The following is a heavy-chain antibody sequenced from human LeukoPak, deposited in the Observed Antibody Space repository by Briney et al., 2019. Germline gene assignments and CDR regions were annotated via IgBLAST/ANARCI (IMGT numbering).Heavy chain of an antibody. Sequence: GGSLRLSCAASGFTVSSNYMSWVRQAPGKRLEWVSVIYSGGSTYYADSVKGRFTISRDNSKNTLYLQMNSLRAEDTAVYYCARGWDSSSWSFDYWGQGTLVTVSS. CDR3: ARGWDSSSWSFDY. CDR2: IYSGGST. V-gene: IGHV3-53*01. J-gene: IGHJ4*02. D-gene: IGHD6-13*01. CDR1: GFTVSSNY.